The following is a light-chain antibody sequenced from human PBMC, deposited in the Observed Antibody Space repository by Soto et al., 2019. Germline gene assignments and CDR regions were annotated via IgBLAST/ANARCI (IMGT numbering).Light chain of an antibody. Sequence: EIVMTQSPATLSVSPGERATLSCRATRTVSTNLAWFQQKAGQAPRLLISGASTRATGVPARFSGSGSGAEFTLTISSLQSEDFAVYYCQQYGSSPPYTFGQGTKVDIK. J-gene: IGKJ2*01. CDR3: QQYGSSPPYT. V-gene: IGKV3-15*01. CDR1: RTVSTN. CDR2: GAS.